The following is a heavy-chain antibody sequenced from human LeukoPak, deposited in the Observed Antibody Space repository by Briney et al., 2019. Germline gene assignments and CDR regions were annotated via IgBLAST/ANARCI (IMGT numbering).Heavy chain of an antibody. CDR2: ITGSGSTI. V-gene: IGHV3-48*03. CDR3: ASRLELQS. D-gene: IGHD1-7*01. J-gene: IGHJ4*02. Sequence: GGSLRLSCVASGFIISSYELNWVRQVPGKGLEWLTYITGSGSTIFYADSVKGRITISRDNAENSLYLQMNSLRAEDTAVYYCASRLELQSWGQGTLVTVSS. CDR1: GFIISSYE.